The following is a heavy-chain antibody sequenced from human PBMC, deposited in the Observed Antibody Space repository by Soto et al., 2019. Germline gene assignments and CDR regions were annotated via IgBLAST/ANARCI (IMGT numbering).Heavy chain of an antibody. CDR2: INSDGSST. J-gene: IGHJ4*02. CDR1: GFTFSSYW. CDR3: ARAWGSYYTFDY. Sequence: PGGSLRLSCAASGFTFSSYWMHWVRQAPGKGLVWVSRINSDGSSTSYADSVRGRFTISRDNAKNTLYLQMNSLRAEDTAVYYCARAWGSYYTFDYWGQGTLVTVSS. V-gene: IGHV3-74*01. D-gene: IGHD1-26*01.